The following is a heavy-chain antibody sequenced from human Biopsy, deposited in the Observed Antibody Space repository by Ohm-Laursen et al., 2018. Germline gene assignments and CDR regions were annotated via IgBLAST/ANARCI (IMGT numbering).Heavy chain of an antibody. CDR3: TLEGAGFDN. V-gene: IGHV3-73*01. CDR2: IRSKTKSYAT. Sequence: SLRLSCAASGFTFSASAVHWVRQASGKGLGWVGRIRSKTKSYATAYAASVTGRFTISRDDSKNTTYLHMNSLKTEDTAVYYCTLEGAGFDNWGQGTLVTVSS. D-gene: IGHD3-10*01. J-gene: IGHJ4*02. CDR1: GFTFSASA.